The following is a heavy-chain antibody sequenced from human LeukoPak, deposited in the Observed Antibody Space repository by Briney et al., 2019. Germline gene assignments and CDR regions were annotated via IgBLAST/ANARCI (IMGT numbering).Heavy chain of an antibody. D-gene: IGHD6-19*01. V-gene: IGHV1-46*01. CDR2: INPSGGGT. Sequence: VASVKVSCKASGYTFTSYYMHRVRQAPGQGLEWMGIINPSGGGTSYAQKFQGRVTMTRDTSTSTVYMELSSLRSEDTAVYYCARGPWLGDFDYWGQGTLVTVSS. CDR1: GYTFTSYY. CDR3: ARGPWLGDFDY. J-gene: IGHJ4*02.